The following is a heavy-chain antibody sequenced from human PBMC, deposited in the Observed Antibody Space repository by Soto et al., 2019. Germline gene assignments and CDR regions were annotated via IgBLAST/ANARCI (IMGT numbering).Heavy chain of an antibody. CDR3: ARDTRAGYSSFGVNVVNYYYGMDV. V-gene: IGHV3-33*01. CDR2: IWYDGSNK. CDR1: GFTFSSYG. J-gene: IGHJ6*02. D-gene: IGHD6-13*01. Sequence: GESLKISCAASGFTFSSYGMHWVRQAPGKGLEWVAVIWYDGSNKYYADSVKGRFTISRDNSKNTLYLQMNSLRAEDTAVYYCARDTRAGYSSFGVNVVNYYYGMDVWGQGTTVTVSS.